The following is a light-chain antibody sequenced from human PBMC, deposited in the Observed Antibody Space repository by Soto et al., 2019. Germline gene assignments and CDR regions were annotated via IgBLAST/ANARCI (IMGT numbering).Light chain of an antibody. CDR3: QSYDSSLSGSK. V-gene: IGLV1-40*01. Sequence: QLVLTQPPSVSGAPGQRVTISCTGSSSNIGAGYDVHWYQQLPGTAPKLLIYGNSNRPSGVPDRFPGSKSGTSASLAITGLQAEDEADYYCQSYDSSLSGSKFGGGTKLTVL. J-gene: IGLJ2*01. CDR1: SSNIGAGYD. CDR2: GNS.